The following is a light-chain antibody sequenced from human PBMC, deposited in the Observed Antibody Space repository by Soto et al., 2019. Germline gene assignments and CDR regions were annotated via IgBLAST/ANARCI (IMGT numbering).Light chain of an antibody. Sequence: EIVMTQSPATLSVSPGERVTLSCGASQIILSNLAWYQQKPGQATRLIIFATSTRATGIPARFSGSGSGTEFTLTFSRLEPEDFAVYYCQQRSNWHPLTFGGGTKVDIK. CDR2: ATS. V-gene: IGKV3-15*01. CDR3: QQRSNWHPLT. J-gene: IGKJ4*01. CDR1: QIILSN.